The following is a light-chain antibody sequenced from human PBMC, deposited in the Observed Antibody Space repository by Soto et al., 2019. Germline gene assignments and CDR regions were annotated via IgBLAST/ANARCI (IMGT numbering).Light chain of an antibody. CDR3: QQRSNWPPIT. J-gene: IGKJ5*01. CDR2: DAS. Sequence: PVDRVTITCRASQSISSWLAWYQQKPGKAPRLLIYDASNRATGIPARFSGSGSGTDFTLTISSLEPEDFAVYYCQQRSNWPPITFGQGTRLEIK. CDR1: QSISSW. V-gene: IGKV3-11*01.